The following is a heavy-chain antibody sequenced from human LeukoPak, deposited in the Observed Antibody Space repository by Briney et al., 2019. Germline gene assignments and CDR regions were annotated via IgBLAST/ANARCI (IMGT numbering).Heavy chain of an antibody. CDR1: GFTFDDYA. CDR3: ARDLYGSSSWYDPSTGGWFDP. V-gene: IGHV3-9*01. Sequence: PGGSLRLSCAASGFTFDDYAMHWVRQAPGKGLEWVSGISWNSGSIGYADSVKGRFTISRDNAKNSLYLQMNSLRAEDTAVYYCARDLYGSSSWYDPSTGGWFDPWGQGTLVTVSS. D-gene: IGHD6-13*01. CDR2: ISWNSGSI. J-gene: IGHJ5*02.